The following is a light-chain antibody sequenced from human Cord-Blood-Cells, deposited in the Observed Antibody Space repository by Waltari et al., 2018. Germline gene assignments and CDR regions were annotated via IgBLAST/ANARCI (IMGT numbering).Light chain of an antibody. CDR1: QSISSY. V-gene: IGKV1-39*01. J-gene: IGKJ1*01. Sequence: DIQMTQSPSSLSASVGDRVTITCRASQSISSYLNWYKQKPGKAPKLLIYAASSLQSGVPSRFSGSGSGTDFTVTFGSLQPEDFATYDCQQSYSTRRTFGQGTKVEIK. CDR2: AAS. CDR3: QQSYSTRRT.